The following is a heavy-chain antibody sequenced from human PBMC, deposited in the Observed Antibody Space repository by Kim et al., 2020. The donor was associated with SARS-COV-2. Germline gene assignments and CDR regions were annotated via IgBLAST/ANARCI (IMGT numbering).Heavy chain of an antibody. Sequence: SETLSLTCTVSGGSISSGGYYWSWIRQHPGKGLEWIGYIYYSGSTYYNPSLKSRVTISVDTSKNQFSLKLSSVTAADTAVYYCAGVYSSSYGPPLKHVVRAFYNLGQGTIGTGS. CDR3: AGVYSSSYGPPLKHVVRAFYN. J-gene: IGHJ3*02. CDR1: GGSISSGGYY. D-gene: IGHD6-6*01. V-gene: IGHV4-31*03. CDR2: IYYSGST.